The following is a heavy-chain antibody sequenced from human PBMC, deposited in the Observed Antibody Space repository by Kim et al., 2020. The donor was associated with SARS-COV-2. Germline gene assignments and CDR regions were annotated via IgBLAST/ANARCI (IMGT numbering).Heavy chain of an antibody. J-gene: IGHJ6*02. Sequence: GGSLRLSCAASGFTFSSYSMNWVRQAPGKGLEWVSSISSSSSYIYYADSVKGRFTISRDNAKNSLYLQMNSLRAEDTAVYYCAREGCSSTSCSYYYYYGMDVWGQGTTVTVSS. CDR1: GFTFSSYS. V-gene: IGHV3-21*01. CDR2: ISSSSSYI. CDR3: AREGCSSTSCSYYYYYGMDV. D-gene: IGHD2-2*01.